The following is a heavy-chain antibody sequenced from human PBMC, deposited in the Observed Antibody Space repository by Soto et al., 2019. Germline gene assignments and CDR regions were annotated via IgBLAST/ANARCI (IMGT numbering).Heavy chain of an antibody. D-gene: IGHD3-3*01. CDR2: INPNSGGT. J-gene: IGHJ3*02. CDR3: ARLLRYDFWSGSSDAFGI. Sequence: QGQLVQSGAEVKKPGASVKVSCKASGYTFTGYYMHWVLQAPGQGLEWMGWINPNSGGTNYAQKFQGWVTMTRDTSISTDYMELSMLTSDDTAVYYCARLLRYDFWSGSSDAFGICGQGTMVTVSS. V-gene: IGHV1-2*04. CDR1: GYTFTGYY.